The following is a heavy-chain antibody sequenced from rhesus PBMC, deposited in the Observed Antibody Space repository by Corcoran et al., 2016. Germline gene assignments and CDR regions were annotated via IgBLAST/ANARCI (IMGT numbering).Heavy chain of an antibody. CDR1: GGSISASYR. D-gene: IGHD6-25*01. CDR2: IYGSSTST. V-gene: IGHV4S10*01. J-gene: IGHJ4*01. Sequence: QVQLQESGPGVVKPSETLSLTCAVSGGSISASYRWSWIRQPPGKGLELIGYIYGSSTSTNYNPSLKSRVTISKATSKNQFSLKLSSVTAADTAVYYCARTSIAAAGKDDYWGQGVLVTVSS. CDR3: ARTSIAAAGKDDY.